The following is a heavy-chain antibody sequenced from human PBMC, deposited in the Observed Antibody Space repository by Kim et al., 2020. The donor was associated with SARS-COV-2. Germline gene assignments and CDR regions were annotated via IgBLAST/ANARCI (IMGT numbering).Heavy chain of an antibody. D-gene: IGHD4-17*01. CDR3: ARTITVTCFDY. Sequence: PTYAQGFTGRFVFSLDTSVSTAYLQINSLKAEDTAVYYCARTITVTCFDYWGQGTLVTVSS. CDR2: P. V-gene: IGHV7-4-1*02. J-gene: IGHJ4*02.